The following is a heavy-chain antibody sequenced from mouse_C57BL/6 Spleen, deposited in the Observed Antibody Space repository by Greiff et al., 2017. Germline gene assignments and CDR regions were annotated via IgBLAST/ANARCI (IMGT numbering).Heavy chain of an antibody. V-gene: IGHV5-17*01. J-gene: IGHJ3*01. D-gene: IGHD2-3*01. CDR3: ARPIYDGYYLFAY. CDR2: ISSGSSTI. CDR1: GFTFSDYG. Sequence: EVKLVESGGGLVKPGGSLKLSCAASGFTFSDYGMHWVRQAPEKGLEWVAYISSGSSTIYYADTVKGRFTISRDNAKNTLFLQMTSLRSEDTAMYYCARPIYDGYYLFAYWGQGALVTVSA.